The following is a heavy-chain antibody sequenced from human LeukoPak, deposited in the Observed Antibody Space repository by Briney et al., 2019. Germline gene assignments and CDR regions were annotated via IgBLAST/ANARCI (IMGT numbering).Heavy chain of an antibody. CDR1: GFTFDNYA. CDR3: AKLSLSGRSQSADY. J-gene: IGHJ4*02. Sequence: PGRSLRLSCAASGFTFDNYAMNWVRQVPGKGLEWISLISWNSGTIGYADSVKGRFTISRDNSKNTLFLQMNSLRAEDTAVYYCAKLSLSGRSQSADYWGQGTLVTVSS. D-gene: IGHD3-10*01. V-gene: IGHV3-9*01. CDR2: ISWNSGTI.